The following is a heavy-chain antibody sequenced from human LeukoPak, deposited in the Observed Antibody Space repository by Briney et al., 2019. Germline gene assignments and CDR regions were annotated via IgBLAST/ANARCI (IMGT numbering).Heavy chain of an antibody. Sequence: PGGSLRLSCAGSGFSFSSYTMHWVRQAPGKGLEWVAIISYDGTNEYYADSVKGRFTISRDNSKNTLYLQMNSLTAEDTALYYCATKQWLVRGWFDPWGQGTLVTVSS. V-gene: IGHV3-30*04. J-gene: IGHJ5*02. CDR3: ATKQWLVRGWFDP. CDR1: GFSFSSYT. D-gene: IGHD6-19*01. CDR2: ISYDGTNE.